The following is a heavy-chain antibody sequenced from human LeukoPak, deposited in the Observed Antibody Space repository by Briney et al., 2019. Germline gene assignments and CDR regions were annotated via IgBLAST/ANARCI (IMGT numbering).Heavy chain of an antibody. CDR3: ARGFSGYYSFDY. V-gene: IGHV4-59*01. CDR2: VYYSGST. CDR1: SGSISNYY. D-gene: IGHD3-22*01. J-gene: IGHJ4*02. Sequence: PSETLSLTCTVSSGSISNYYWSWIRQPPGKGLEWIGYVYYSGSTNYNPSLKSRVTISVDTSENQFSLKLNSVTAADTAVYYCARGFSGYYSFDYWGQGTLVTVSS.